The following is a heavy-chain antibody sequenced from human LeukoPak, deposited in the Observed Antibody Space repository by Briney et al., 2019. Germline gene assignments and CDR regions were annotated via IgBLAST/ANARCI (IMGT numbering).Heavy chain of an antibody. CDR2: ISWNSGSI. Sequence: GGSLRLSCAASGFTFDDYAMHWVRQAPGKGLEWVSGISWNSGSIGYADSVKGRFTISRDNAKNSLYLQMNSLRAEDTALYYCAKSSAAGFDPWGQGTLVTVSS. V-gene: IGHV3-9*01. CDR1: GFTFDDYA. D-gene: IGHD6-13*01. CDR3: AKSSAAGFDP. J-gene: IGHJ5*02.